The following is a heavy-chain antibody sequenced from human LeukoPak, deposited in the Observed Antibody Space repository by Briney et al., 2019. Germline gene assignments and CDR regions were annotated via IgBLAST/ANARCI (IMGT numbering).Heavy chain of an antibody. CDR3: ARVGLMGLATAPTYYFDY. D-gene: IGHD6-25*01. CDR2: IYYSGST. V-gene: IGHV4-59*01. J-gene: IGHJ4*02. CDR1: GGSISSYY. Sequence: KPSETLSLTCTVSGGSISSYYWSWIRQPPGKGLEWIGYIYYSGSTNYNPSLKSRVTISVDTSKNQFSLKLSSVTAADTAVYYCARVGLMGLATAPTYYFDYWGQGTLVTVSS.